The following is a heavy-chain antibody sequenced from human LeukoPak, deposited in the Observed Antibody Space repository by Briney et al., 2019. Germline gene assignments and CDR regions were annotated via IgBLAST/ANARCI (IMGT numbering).Heavy chain of an antibody. J-gene: IGHJ4*02. CDR2: INPDSSST. D-gene: IGHD6-19*01. CDR1: GYTFTTYY. CDR3: ARSYSSGSLLY. V-gene: IGHV1-46*01. Sequence: VASVKVSCKASGYTFTTYYIHWVRQAPGQGLEWMGIINPDSSSTSYAPKFQGRVTMTRDTSTSTVYMELSSLRSDDTAVYYCARSYSSGSLLYWGQGTLVTVSS.